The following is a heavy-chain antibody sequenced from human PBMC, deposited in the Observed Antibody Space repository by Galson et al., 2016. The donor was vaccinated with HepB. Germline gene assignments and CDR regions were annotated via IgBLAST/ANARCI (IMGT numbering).Heavy chain of an antibody. D-gene: IGHD3-22*01. CDR1: GFTFSGSA. CDR2: IRTKDNMYLT. V-gene: IGHV3-73*01. Sequence: SLRLSCAASGFTFSGSAIHWVRQASGNGLEWVGRIRTKDNMYLTEYAASVKGRFTISRDDSKNTAYLQMNSLKTEDTALYYCTRLDADYYDSSVYRDAFDIWGQGTMVTVSS. J-gene: IGHJ3*02. CDR3: TRLDADYYDSSVYRDAFDI.